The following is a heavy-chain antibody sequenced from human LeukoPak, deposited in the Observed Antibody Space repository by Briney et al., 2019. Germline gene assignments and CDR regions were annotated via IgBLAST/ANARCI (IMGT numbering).Heavy chain of an antibody. D-gene: IGHD3-10*01. CDR1: GGSISRYY. V-gene: IGHV4-4*07. CDR3: ARDRELGY. J-gene: IGHJ4*02. Sequence: SETLSLTCTVSGGSISRYYWIWIRQPAGKGLEYIGCIYSSGSTNYNPSLKSRVTMSVDTSKNQFSLKLSSVTAADTAVYYCARDRELGYWGQGTLVTVSS. CDR2: IYSSGST.